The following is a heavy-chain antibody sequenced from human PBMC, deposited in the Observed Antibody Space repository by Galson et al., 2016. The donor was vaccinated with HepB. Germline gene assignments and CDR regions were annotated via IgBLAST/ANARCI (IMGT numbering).Heavy chain of an antibody. Sequence: SDTLSLTCSISGGSLTTYYLNWIRQPPGKGLEWIGNVSDSGSTTYNPSLESRVTISIDTSKKQFSLKLTSVTAADTAVYYCARHKVSATEGGFDAWGQGTLVTVSS. CDR1: GGSLTTYY. CDR2: VSDSGST. CDR3: ARHKVSATEGGFDA. D-gene: IGHD6-13*01. V-gene: IGHV4-59*01. J-gene: IGHJ5*02.